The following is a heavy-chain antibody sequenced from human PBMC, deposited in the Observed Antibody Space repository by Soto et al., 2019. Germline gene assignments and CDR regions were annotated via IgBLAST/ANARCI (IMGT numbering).Heavy chain of an antibody. J-gene: IGHJ6*02. CDR3: ARGKRGDYYGSGSRPARYYYYGMDV. CDR2: IIPIFGTA. Sequence: ASVKVSCKASGGTFSSYAISWVRQAPGQGLEWMGGIIPIFGTANYAQKFQGRVTITADESTSTAYMELSSLRSEDTAVYYCARGKRGDYYGSGSRPARYYYYGMDVWGQGTTVTVSS. V-gene: IGHV1-69*13. D-gene: IGHD3-10*01. CDR1: GGTFSSYA.